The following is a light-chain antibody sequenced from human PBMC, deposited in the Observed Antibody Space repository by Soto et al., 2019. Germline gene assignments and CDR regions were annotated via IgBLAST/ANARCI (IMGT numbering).Light chain of an antibody. J-gene: IGKJ4*01. CDR2: GAS. CDR3: QQYGGSPLT. CDR1: QSVSSSY. Sequence: EIVLTQSPGTLSLSPGERATLSCRASQSVSSSYLAWYQQKPGQAPRVLIYGASSRATGLPDRFSGSGSGTDFPLTISQLEPEDVAVYYCQQYGGSPLTFGGGTKVEIK. V-gene: IGKV3-20*01.